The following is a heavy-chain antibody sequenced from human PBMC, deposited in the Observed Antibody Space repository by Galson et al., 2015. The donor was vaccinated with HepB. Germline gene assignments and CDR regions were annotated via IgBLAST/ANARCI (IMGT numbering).Heavy chain of an antibody. V-gene: IGHV5-51*01. J-gene: IGHJ3*02. CDR1: GYSFTSYW. CDR2: IYPGDSDI. CDR3: ARGILVVVTSHDAFDI. Sequence: QSGAEVKKPGESLRISCKASGYSFTSYWIGWVRQMPGTGQEWVGIIYPGDSDIRYSPSFQRQVTIAADKSINTAYLQWSSLKASDTAMYYCARGILVVVTSHDAFDIWGQGTMVTVSS. D-gene: IGHD3-22*01.